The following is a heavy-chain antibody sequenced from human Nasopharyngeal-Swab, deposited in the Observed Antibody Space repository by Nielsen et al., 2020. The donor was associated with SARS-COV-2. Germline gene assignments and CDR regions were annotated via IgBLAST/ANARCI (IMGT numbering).Heavy chain of an antibody. CDR2: LSNDGGDK. Sequence: GGSLRLSCAASGFTFGRYGMHWVRQVPGKGLEWVAVLSNDGGDKYYADSVKGRFTISRDNSKNTLYLQMNSLRPEDTAVYYCAKDGEVAAARYYFDHWGQGTLVTVSS. D-gene: IGHD6-13*01. CDR3: AKDGEVAAARYYFDH. CDR1: GFTFGRYG. V-gene: IGHV3-30*18. J-gene: IGHJ4*02.